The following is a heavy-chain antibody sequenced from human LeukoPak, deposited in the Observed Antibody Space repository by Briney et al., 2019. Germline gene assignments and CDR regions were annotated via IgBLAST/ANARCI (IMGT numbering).Heavy chain of an antibody. Sequence: ASVKVSCKASGYTFTSYGISWVRQAPGQGLEWMGWISAYNGNTNYAQKLQGRVTMTTDTSTSTAYMELRSLRSDDTAVYYCAREGYCSSTSCYLDYWGQGTLVTVSS. CDR2: ISAYNGNT. CDR3: AREGYCSSTSCYLDY. CDR1: GYTFTSYG. D-gene: IGHD2-2*01. V-gene: IGHV1-18*01. J-gene: IGHJ4*03.